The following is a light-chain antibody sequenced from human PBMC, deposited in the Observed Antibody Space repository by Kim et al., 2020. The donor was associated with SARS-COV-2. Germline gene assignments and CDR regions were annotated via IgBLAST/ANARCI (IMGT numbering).Light chain of an antibody. J-gene: IGKJ2*01. V-gene: IGKV1-5*03. CDR1: ESISTW. CDR3: QQYKRYYS. Sequence: DIQMTQSPSTLSASVGDRVTITCRASESISTWLAWYQQKPGKAPKLLIYKASSLESGVPSRFSGSGSGTEFTLTISSLQPDDFATYYCQQYKRYYSLGQGTKREI. CDR2: KAS.